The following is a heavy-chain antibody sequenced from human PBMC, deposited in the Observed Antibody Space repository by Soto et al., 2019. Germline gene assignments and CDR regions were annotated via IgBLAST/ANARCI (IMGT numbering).Heavy chain of an antibody. CDR2: IYHSGST. CDR1: GGSISSSNG. D-gene: IGHD1-26*01. CDR3: ASIVGATTIGFDY. J-gene: IGHJ4*02. V-gene: IGHV4-4*02. Sequence: PSETLSLTCAVSGGSISSSNGWSWVRQPPGKGLEWIGEIYHSGSTNYNPSLKSRVTISVDKSKNQFSLKLSSVTAADTAVYYCASIVGATTIGFDYWGQGTLVTVSS.